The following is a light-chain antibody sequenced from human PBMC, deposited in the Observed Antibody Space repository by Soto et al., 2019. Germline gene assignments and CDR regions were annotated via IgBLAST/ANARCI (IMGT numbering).Light chain of an antibody. CDR1: RNIEMW. J-gene: IGKJ1*01. CDR2: DAS. CDR3: QHCDTYWA. Sequence: DIQMTQSPSTLSASLGDRVTITCRASRNIEMWLAWYQQKPGKAPRLLIYDASTLETGVPSRFSGGGSGTEFTLAISSLQPDDNATYYCQHCDTYWAFGQGTKVEVE. V-gene: IGKV1-5*01.